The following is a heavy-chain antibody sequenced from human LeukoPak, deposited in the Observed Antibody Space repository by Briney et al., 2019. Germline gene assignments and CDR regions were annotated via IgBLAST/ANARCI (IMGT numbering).Heavy chain of an antibody. Sequence: RTSETLSLTCAVYGGSFSGYYWSWIRQPPGKGLEWIGEINHSGSTNYNPSLKSRVTISVDTSKNQFSLKLSSVTAADTAVYYCARRGIAAAPGVDPWGQGTLVTVSS. CDR3: ARRGIAAAPGVDP. V-gene: IGHV4-34*01. CDR1: GGSFSGYY. CDR2: INHSGST. J-gene: IGHJ5*02. D-gene: IGHD6-13*01.